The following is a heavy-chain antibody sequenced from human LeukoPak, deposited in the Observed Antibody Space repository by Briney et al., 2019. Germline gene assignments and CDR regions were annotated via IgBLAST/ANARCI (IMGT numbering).Heavy chain of an antibody. D-gene: IGHD2-21*02. Sequence: GGSLRLSCAASGFTFSSYWMSWVRQAPGKGLEWVANIKQDGSEKYYVDSVKGRFTISRDNAKNSLYLQMNSLRAEDTAVYYCARKEPATAISHTLDYWGQGTLVTVPS. CDR2: IKQDGSEK. J-gene: IGHJ4*02. CDR1: GFTFSSYW. V-gene: IGHV3-7*01. CDR3: ARKEPATAISHTLDY.